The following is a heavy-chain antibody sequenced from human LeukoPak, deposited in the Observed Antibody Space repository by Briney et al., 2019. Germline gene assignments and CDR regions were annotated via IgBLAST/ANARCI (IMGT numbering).Heavy chain of an antibody. Sequence: GGSLRLSCAASGFTFSSYGMHWVRQAPGKGLEWVAFIRYDGSNKYYADSVKGRFTISRDNSKNTLYLQMNSLRAEDTAVYYCAKDSHYYYDSSGYAYWGQGTLVTVSS. J-gene: IGHJ4*02. CDR3: AKDSHYYYDSSGYAY. V-gene: IGHV3-30*02. D-gene: IGHD3-22*01. CDR1: GFTFSSYG. CDR2: IRYDGSNK.